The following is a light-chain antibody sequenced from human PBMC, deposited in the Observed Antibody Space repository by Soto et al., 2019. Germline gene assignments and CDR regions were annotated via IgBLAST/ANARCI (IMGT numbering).Light chain of an antibody. J-gene: IGLJ1*01. V-gene: IGLV2-14*01. CDR1: SSDVGGYNY. CDR3: SSYTGSSTLLV. CDR2: EVS. Sequence: QSALTQPASVSGSPGQSITISCTGTSSDVGGYNYVSWYQQHPGKAPKLMIYEVSNRSSGVSNRFSGSKSGNTASLTISGLQAEDEADYYCSSYTGSSTLLVFGTGTKLTVL.